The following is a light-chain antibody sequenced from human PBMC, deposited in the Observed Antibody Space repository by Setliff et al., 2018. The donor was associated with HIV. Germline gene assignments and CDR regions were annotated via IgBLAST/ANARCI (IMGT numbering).Light chain of an antibody. J-gene: IGLJ2*01. V-gene: IGLV2-14*03. CDR2: DVS. CDR3: SSYTSSSTLI. CDR1: SSDVGGYNY. Sequence: QSALTQPASVSGSPGQSITVSCTGTSSDVGGYNYVSWYQKYPGKAPQLLIYDVSNRPSEVSDRFSGSKSGNTASLTISGLQAGDEADYYCSSYTSSSTLIFGGGTKVTVL.